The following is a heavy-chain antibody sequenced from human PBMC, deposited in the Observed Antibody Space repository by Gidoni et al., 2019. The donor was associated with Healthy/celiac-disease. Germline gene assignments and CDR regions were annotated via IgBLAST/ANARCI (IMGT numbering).Heavy chain of an antibody. CDR2: IDSGGST. Sequence: EVQLVESGGGLIQPGGSLRLSCAASGFTVSSNYMSWVRQAPGKGLEWVSVIDSGGSTYYADSVKGRFTISRDNSKNTLYLQMNSRRAEDTAVYYCARDSGYGHDPYYFDYWGQGTLVTVSS. J-gene: IGHJ4*02. CDR1: GFTVSSNY. D-gene: IGHD5-12*01. V-gene: IGHV3-53*01. CDR3: ARDSGYGHDPYYFDY.